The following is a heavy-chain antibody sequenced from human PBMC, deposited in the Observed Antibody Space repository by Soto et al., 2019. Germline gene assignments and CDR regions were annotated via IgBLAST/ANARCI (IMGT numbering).Heavy chain of an antibody. J-gene: IGHJ4*02. CDR3: AISVPLLWFGELSSYFDY. V-gene: IGHV6-1*01. D-gene: IGHD3-10*01. Sequence: SQTLSLTCAISGDSVSSNSAAWNWIRQSPSRGLEWLGRTYYRSKWYNDYAVSVKSRITINPDTSKNQFSLQLNSVTPEDTAVYYCAISVPLLWFGELSSYFDYWGQGTLVTVSS. CDR1: GDSVSSNSAA. CDR2: TYYRSKWYN.